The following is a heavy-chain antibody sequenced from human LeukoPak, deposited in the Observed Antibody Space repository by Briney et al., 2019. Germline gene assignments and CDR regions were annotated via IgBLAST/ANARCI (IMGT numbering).Heavy chain of an antibody. CDR2: IYLDGSEI. V-gene: IGHV3-7*04. CDR1: GFTVSNHW. Sequence: GGSLRLSCVGSGFTVSNHWMSWVRQTPGKGLEWLAHIYLDGSEIFYMDCVKGRFTTSRDNAKNSVYLQMNSLRAEDTAVYYCGRGHYGLDVWGQGTTVTVSS. CDR3: GRGHYGLDV. J-gene: IGHJ6*02.